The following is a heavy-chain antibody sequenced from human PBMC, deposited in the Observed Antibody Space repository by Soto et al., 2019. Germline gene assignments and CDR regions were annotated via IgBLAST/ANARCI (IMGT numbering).Heavy chain of an antibody. CDR3: VREFLAGSFDN. CDR1: GYTYSKYI. CDR2: ISGYNGYT. Sequence: QVQLVQSGAEVKKPGASVKVSCQTSGYTYSKYIIAWVRQTPGQGLEWMGWISGYNGYTQYAPELQGRVTFTSETSTSTAYMELRSLTSDDTAVYYCVREFLAGSFDNWGQGTLVTVSS. J-gene: IGHJ4*02. V-gene: IGHV1-18*04. D-gene: IGHD6-19*01.